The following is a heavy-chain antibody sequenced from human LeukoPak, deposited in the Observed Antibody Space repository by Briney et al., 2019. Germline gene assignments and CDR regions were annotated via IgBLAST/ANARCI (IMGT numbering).Heavy chain of an antibody. V-gene: IGHV5-51*01. J-gene: IGHJ4*02. CDR3: ARPSNSGFDF. CDR2: IYPSDSDT. D-gene: IGHD1-26*01. Sequence: GASLKICCKASGYSFSNYWIGWVRPMGGKGLEWMGIIYPSDSDTRYSPSLQGQVTISADMSISTAYLQWSSLKASDTAMYYCARPSNSGFDFWGQGALVTVSS. CDR1: GYSFSNYW.